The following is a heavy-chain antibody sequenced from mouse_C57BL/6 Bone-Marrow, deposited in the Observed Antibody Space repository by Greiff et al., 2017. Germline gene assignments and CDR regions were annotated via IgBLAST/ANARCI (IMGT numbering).Heavy chain of an antibody. V-gene: IGHV5-9-4*01. J-gene: IGHJ2*01. CDR2: ISSGGSYT. Sequence: EVHLVESGGGLVKPGGSLKLSCAASGFTFSSYAMSWVRQSPEKRLEWVAEISSGGSYTYYPDTVTGRFPISRDNAKNTLYLEMSSLRSEDTAMYYCARGYYYGSSLFDYWGQGTTLTVSS. D-gene: IGHD1-1*01. CDR3: ARGYYYGSSLFDY. CDR1: GFTFSSYA.